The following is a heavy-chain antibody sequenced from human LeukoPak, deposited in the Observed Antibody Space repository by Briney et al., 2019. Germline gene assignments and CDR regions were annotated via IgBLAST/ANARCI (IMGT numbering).Heavy chain of an antibody. CDR3: ATDLDSSSLGGY. V-gene: IGHV1-24*01. D-gene: IGHD6-13*01. CDR1: GYTLTESS. J-gene: IGHJ4*02. Sequence: ASVKVSCKVSGYTLTESSMHWVRQAPGKGLEWMGGFDPEDGETIYAQKFQGRVTMTEDTSTDTAYMELSSLRSEDTAVYYCATDLDSSSLGGYWGQGTLVTVSS. CDR2: FDPEDGET.